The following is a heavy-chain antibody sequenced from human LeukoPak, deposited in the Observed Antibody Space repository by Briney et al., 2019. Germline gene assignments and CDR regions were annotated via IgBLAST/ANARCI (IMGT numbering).Heavy chain of an antibody. V-gene: IGHV3-11*01. CDR1: GFTFSDYH. Sequence: GGSLRLSCAASGFTFSDYHMSWIPQAPGKGLEGVSYISSSGSTIYYADSVKGRFTISRDNAKNSLYLQMNSLRAEDTAVYYCARSPYGTPAGMDVWGQGTTVTVSS. D-gene: IGHD3-10*01. J-gene: IGHJ6*02. CDR3: ARSPYGTPAGMDV. CDR2: ISSSGSTI.